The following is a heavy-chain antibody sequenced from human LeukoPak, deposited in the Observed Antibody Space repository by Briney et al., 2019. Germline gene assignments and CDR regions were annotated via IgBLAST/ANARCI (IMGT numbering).Heavy chain of an antibody. CDR3: ARDRRYFDWLLSIRDAFDI. CDR1: GGTFSSYA. J-gene: IGHJ3*02. D-gene: IGHD3-9*01. CDR2: IIPIFGTA. Sequence: ASVKVSCKASGGTFSSYAISWVRQAPGQGLEWMGGIIPIFGTANYAQKFQGRVTITADKSTSKAYMELRSLRSDDTAVYYCARDRRYFDWLLSIRDAFDIWGQGTMVTVSS. V-gene: IGHV1-69*06.